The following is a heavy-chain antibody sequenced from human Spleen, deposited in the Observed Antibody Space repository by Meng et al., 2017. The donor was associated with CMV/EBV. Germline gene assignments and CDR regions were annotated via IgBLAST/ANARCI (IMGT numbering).Heavy chain of an antibody. Sequence: GESLKISCAASGFSFSRYWMSWVRQAPGKGLEWVANIKEDGSERNHVDSVKGRFTISRDNAKNSLYLQMRSLRAEDTAVFYCTRAPRLGTGKYYYYGMDVWGQGTPVTVSS. D-gene: IGHD7-27*01. CDR2: IKEDGSER. CDR3: TRAPRLGTGKYYYYGMDV. J-gene: IGHJ6*02. CDR1: GFSFSRYW. V-gene: IGHV3-7*01.